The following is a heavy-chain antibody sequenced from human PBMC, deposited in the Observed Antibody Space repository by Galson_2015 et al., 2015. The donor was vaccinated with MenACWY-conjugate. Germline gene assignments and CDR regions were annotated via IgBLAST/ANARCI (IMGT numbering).Heavy chain of an antibody. V-gene: IGHV3-23*01. CDR3: AKVDLMISFYSYYMDV. CDR1: GFTFSDYA. J-gene: IGHJ6*03. Sequence: SLRLSCAASGFTFSDYAMSWVRRAPGKGLEWVSAISASGDSTFNADSLKGRFTISRDNSKNTLYLQMNSLRAEDTAIYYCAKVDLMISFYSYYMDVWGKGTTATVSS. D-gene: IGHD3/OR15-3a*01. CDR2: ISASGDST.